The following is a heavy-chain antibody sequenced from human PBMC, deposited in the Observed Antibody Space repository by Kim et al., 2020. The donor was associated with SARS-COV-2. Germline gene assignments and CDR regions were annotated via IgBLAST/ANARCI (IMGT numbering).Heavy chain of an antibody. J-gene: IGHJ4*02. V-gene: IGHV4-31*02. D-gene: IGHD3-22*01. Sequence: NPSLKSRVTISVDTSKNQFSLKLSSVTAADTAVYYCARARGDSSGYSFDYWGQGTLVTVSS. CDR3: ARARGDSSGYSFDY.